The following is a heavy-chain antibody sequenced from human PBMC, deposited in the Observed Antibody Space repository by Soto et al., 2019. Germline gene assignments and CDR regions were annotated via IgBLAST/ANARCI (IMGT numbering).Heavy chain of an antibody. CDR1: GFSLTTSGMT. CDR3: TLRQDSSRGPIY. CDR2: GY. V-gene: IGHV2-5*01. Sequence: QITLKESGPTVVKPAQHLTLTCTVSGFSLTTSGMTLGCIRQPPGKAPEGLALGYQYSPSLKIRLTITKDTSKSQVVLTMTNMAPVDTATYYCTLRQDSSRGPIYWGQGILVTVSS. D-gene: IGHD6-13*01. J-gene: IGHJ4*02.